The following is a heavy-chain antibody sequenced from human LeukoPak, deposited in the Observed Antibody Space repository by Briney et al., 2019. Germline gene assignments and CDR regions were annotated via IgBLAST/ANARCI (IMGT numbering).Heavy chain of an antibody. CDR1: GYTFTSYG. J-gene: IGHJ3*02. V-gene: IGHV1-18*01. D-gene: IGHD3-22*01. CDR2: ISAYNGNT. CDR3: ARAYYYDSSVAFDI. Sequence: ASVKVSCEATGYTFTSYGISWVRQAPGQGLEWMGWISAYNGNTNYAQKLQGRVTMTTDTSTSTAYMELRSLRSDDTAVYYCARAYYYDSSVAFDIWGQGTMVTVSS.